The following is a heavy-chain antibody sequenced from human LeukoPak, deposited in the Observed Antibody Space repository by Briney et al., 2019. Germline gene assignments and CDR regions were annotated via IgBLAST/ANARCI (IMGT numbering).Heavy chain of an antibody. CDR1: GFTFNSYW. V-gene: IGHV3-7*05. D-gene: IGHD3-9*01. J-gene: IGHJ3*02. Sequence: PGGSLRLSCEASGFTFNSYWMSWVRQAPGKGLEWVANIKQDGSENYYVDSVKGRFTISRDNAKNSLYLQVNSLRAEDTAVYYCATYWRYFDWLLSDIWGLGTMVTVSS. CDR3: ATYWRYFDWLLSDI. CDR2: IKQDGSEN.